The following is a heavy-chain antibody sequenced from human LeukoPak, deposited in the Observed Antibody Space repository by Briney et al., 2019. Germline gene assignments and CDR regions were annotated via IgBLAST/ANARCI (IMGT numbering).Heavy chain of an antibody. CDR3: ATETENSNYDAFDI. Sequence: GGSLRLSCAASGFTFSSYEMNWVRQAPGQGLEWVSYISGGGTTIYYADSVKGRFTISRDSARNSLYLHMYSLRAEDTAVYYCATETENSNYDAFDIWGQGTMVTVSS. V-gene: IGHV3-48*03. J-gene: IGHJ3*02. CDR1: GFTFSSYE. D-gene: IGHD4-11*01. CDR2: ISGGGTTI.